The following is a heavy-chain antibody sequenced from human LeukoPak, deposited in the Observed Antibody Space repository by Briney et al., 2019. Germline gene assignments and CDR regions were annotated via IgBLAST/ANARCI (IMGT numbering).Heavy chain of an antibody. CDR3: ARDPITIFGVIDY. J-gene: IGHJ4*02. CDR1: GFTFSSYA. CDR2: ISYDGSNK. V-gene: IGHV3-30-3*01. Sequence: GGSLRLSCAASGFTFSSYAMHWVRQAPGKGLEWVAVISYDGSNKYYADSVKGRFTISRDNAKNSLYLQMNSLRADDTAVYYCARDPITIFGVIDYWGQGTLVTVSS. D-gene: IGHD3-3*01.